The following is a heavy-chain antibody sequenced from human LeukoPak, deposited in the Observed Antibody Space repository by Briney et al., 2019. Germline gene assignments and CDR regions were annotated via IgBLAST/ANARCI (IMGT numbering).Heavy chain of an antibody. D-gene: IGHD2-15*01. CDR3: ARGYCGGGSCYDY. J-gene: IGHJ4*02. CDR2: IFTGGST. Sequence: GGSLRLSCVVSGFSVSNKYMSWVPQAPGRGLEWVSVIFTGGSTSYADSVKGRFTISRDISKNTLYLQMNSLRAEDTALYYCARGYCGGGSCYDYWGQGTLVTVSS. V-gene: IGHV3-66*01. CDR1: GFSVSNKY.